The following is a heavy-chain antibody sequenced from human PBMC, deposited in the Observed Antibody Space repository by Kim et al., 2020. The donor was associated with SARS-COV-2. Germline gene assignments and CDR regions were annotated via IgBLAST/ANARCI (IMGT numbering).Heavy chain of an antibody. J-gene: IGHJ5*02. CDR2: ISSSSSYI. CDR1: GFTFSSYS. Sequence: GGSLRLSCAASGFTFSSYSMNWVRQAPGKGLEWVSSISSSSSYIYYADSVKGRFTISRDNAKNSLYLQMNSLRAEDTAVYYCARDGMESGPPYYDILTGYYKGEGNWFDPWGQGTLVTVSS. V-gene: IGHV3-21*01. D-gene: IGHD3-9*01. CDR3: ARDGMESGPPYYDILTGYYKGEGNWFDP.